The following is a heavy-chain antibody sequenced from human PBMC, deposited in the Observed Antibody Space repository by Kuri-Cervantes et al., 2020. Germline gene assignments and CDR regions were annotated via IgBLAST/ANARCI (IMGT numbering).Heavy chain of an antibody. CDR2: IIPIFGTA. D-gene: IGHD5-12*01. J-gene: IGHJ3*02. CDR3: ARSYNSGYGFPDAFDI. Sequence: SVKVSCKASGGTFSSYAISWVRQAPGQGLEWMGGIIPIFGTANYAQKFQGRVTITTDESTSTAYMELSSLRSDDTAVYHCARSYNSGYGFPDAFDIWGQGTMVTVSS. V-gene: IGHV1-69*05. CDR1: GGTFSSYA.